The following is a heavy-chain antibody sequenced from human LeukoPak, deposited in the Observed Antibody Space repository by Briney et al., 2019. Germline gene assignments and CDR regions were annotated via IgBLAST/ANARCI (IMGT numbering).Heavy chain of an antibody. V-gene: IGHV4-39*01. CDR1: GGSISSSSYY. Sequence: SETLSLTCTVSGGSISSSSYYWGWIRQPPGKGLEWIGSIYYSGYTYYNPSLKSRVTMSVDTSKNQFSLKLTSVTAADTAVYYCARRITGTTSDSFDYWGQGTLVTVSS. J-gene: IGHJ4*02. D-gene: IGHD1-20*01. CDR3: ARRITGTTSDSFDY. CDR2: IYYSGYT.